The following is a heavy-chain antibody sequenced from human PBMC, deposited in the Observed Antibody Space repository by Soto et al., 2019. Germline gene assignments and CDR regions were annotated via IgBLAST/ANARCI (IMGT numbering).Heavy chain of an antibody. CDR1: GDSISNGDYY. J-gene: IGHJ4*02. Sequence: SETLSLTCTVSGDSISNGDYYWSWIRQPPGRGLERIGYIDSSGSTYYNPSLKSRLTMSVDMSKNQFSLRLTSVTAADTAVYYCASRYLYWGQGLLVTVSS. CDR2: IDSSGST. CDR3: ASRYLY. V-gene: IGHV4-30-4*01. D-gene: IGHD3-16*02.